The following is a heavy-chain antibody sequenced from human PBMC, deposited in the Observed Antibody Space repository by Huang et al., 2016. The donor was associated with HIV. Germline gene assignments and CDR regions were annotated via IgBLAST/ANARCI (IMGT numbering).Heavy chain of an antibody. V-gene: IGHV5-51*01. CDR2: IYPADSDI. D-gene: IGHD3-9*01. CDR1: GYSFSSYW. J-gene: IGHJ6*02. CDR3: ARQHTGYHIFDL. Sequence: EVQLVQSGAEVKKPGESLKISCRVSGYSFSSYWIGWVRQMPGRGLEGMGVIYPADSDIKYSPSFKDKGIISVDKSFDIAYLQWRGLRASDTATYYCARQHTGYHIFDLWDQGTTVTVSS.